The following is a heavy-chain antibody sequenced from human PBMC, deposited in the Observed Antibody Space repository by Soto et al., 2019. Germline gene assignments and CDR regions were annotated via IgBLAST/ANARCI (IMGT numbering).Heavy chain of an antibody. CDR3: ARARYIDYYDSSGPSPPSGAFDI. CDR1: GFTFSSYW. CDR2: IKQDGSEK. D-gene: IGHD3-22*01. J-gene: IGHJ3*02. V-gene: IGHV3-7*01. Sequence: PGGSLRLSCAASGFTFSSYWMSWVRQAPGKGLEWVANIKQDGSEKYYVDSVKGRFTISRDNAKNSLYLQMNSLRAEDTAVYYCARARYIDYYDSSGPSPPSGAFDIWGQGTMVTVSS.